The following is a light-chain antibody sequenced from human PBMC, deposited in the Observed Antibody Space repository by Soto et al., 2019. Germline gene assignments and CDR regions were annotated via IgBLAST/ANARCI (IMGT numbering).Light chain of an antibody. CDR1: SSDVGAYNY. J-gene: IGLJ3*02. V-gene: IGLV2-14*01. CDR3: SSYTSSTTQV. Sequence: QSVLTQPASVSGSPGQSIPISCAGTSSDVGAYNYVSWYQQHPGKAPKLVIYEVGDRPSGVSNRFSGSKSGNTASLTISGLQAEDEADYYCSSYTSSTTQVFGGGTKVTVL. CDR2: EVG.